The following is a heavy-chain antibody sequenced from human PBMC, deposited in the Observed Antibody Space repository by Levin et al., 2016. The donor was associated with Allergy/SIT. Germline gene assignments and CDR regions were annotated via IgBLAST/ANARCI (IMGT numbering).Heavy chain of an antibody. CDR2: ISGSGGST. V-gene: IGHV3-23*01. D-gene: IGHD2-2*01. J-gene: IGHJ3*02. CDR1: GFTFSSYA. CDR3: AKYLPGGGAFDM. Sequence: GESLKISCAASGFTFSSYAMSWVRQAPGKGLEWVSAISGSGGSTYYADSVKGRFTISRDNTKNTLYLQLNSLRAEDTAMYYCAKYLPGGGAFDMWGQGTMVTVSS.